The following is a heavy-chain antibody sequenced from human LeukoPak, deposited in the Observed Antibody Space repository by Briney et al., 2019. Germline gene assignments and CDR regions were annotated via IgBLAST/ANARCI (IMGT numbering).Heavy chain of an antibody. V-gene: IGHV4-31*03. CDR3: AREEVTTRGYYYGMDV. CDR2: IYYSGST. CDR1: GGSISSGGYY. J-gene: IGHJ6*02. Sequence: PSETLSLTCTVSGGSISSGGYYWSWIRQHPGKGLEWIGYIYYSGSTYYNPSLKSRATISVDTSKNQFSLKLSSVTAADTAVYYCAREEVTTRGYYYGMDVWGQGTTVTVSS. D-gene: IGHD4-17*01.